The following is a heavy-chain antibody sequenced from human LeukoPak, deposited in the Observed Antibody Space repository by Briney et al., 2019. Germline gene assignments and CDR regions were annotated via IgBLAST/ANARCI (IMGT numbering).Heavy chain of an antibody. J-gene: IGHJ4*02. CDR3: ARDRRDGYNDY. V-gene: IGHV3-30*03. Sequence: PGGSLRLSCAASGFTFSSYGMHWVRQAPGKGLEWVAVISYDGSNKYYADSVKGRFTISRDNAKNSLYLQMNSLRAEDTAVYYCARDRRDGYNDYWGQGTLVTVSS. D-gene: IGHD5-24*01. CDR1: GFTFSSYG. CDR2: ISYDGSNK.